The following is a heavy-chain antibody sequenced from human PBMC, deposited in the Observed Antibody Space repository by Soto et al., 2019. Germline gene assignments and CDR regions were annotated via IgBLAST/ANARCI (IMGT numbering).Heavy chain of an antibody. CDR3: ARGLSLSEWWFDY. J-gene: IGHJ4*02. D-gene: IGHD2-8*01. CDR1: GFTVSSNY. V-gene: IGHV3-53*01. Sequence: GGSLRLSCAVSGFTVSSNYMNWIRRAPGKGLEWVSVIYSGGTTDYADSVKGRFTISRDSSKNTLYLQMNSLRAEDTAVYYCARGLSLSEWWFDYWGQGTLVTVSS. CDR2: IYSGGTT.